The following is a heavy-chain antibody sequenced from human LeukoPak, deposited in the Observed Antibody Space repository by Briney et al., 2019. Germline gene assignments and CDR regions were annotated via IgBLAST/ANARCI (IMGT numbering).Heavy chain of an antibody. D-gene: IGHD3-22*01. CDR3: ARVLHRTNYSDRRGYLYFDH. Sequence: PSETLSLTCTVSGGSIRNYYWSWIRQPPGKGLECIGYIFYSGTTNYNPSLESRVTISVDTSNNQFSLKLTSVAAADTAVYYCARVLHRTNYSDRRGYLYFDHWGQGTLVTVCS. V-gene: IGHV4-59*01. CDR2: IFYSGTT. CDR1: GGSIRNYY. J-gene: IGHJ4*02.